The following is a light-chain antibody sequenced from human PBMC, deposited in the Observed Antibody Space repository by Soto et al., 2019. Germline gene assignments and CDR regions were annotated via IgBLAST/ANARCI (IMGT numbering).Light chain of an antibody. CDR2: AAS. J-gene: IGKJ5*01. CDR1: QRISNY. CDR3: QQSYRTPVT. Sequence: DIQMTQSPSSLSASVGDRVTITCRASQRISNYLNWYQQKPGKASKLLIYAASSLQIGVPSRFSGSGSGTDFPLTISSLQLEDFATFYCQQSYRTPVTFGQGTRLEIK. V-gene: IGKV1-39*01.